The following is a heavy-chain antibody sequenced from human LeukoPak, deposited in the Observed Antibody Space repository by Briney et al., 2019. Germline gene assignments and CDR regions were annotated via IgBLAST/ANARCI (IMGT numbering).Heavy chain of an antibody. V-gene: IGHV3-23*01. D-gene: IGHD3-9*01. CDR1: GFTFRTYA. J-gene: IGHJ4*02. Sequence: PGGSLRLSCAASGFTFRTYAMSWVRQAPGKGLEWVSAISGGGGSTYYADSVKGRFTISRDSSKNTLYLQMNSLRAEDTAVYYCAKEKALRDYDILTGYFDYWGQGTLVTVSS. CDR2: ISGGGGST. CDR3: AKEKALRDYDILTGYFDY.